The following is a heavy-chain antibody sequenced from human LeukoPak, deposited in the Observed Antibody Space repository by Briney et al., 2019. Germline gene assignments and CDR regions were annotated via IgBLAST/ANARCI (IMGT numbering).Heavy chain of an antibody. J-gene: IGHJ4*02. CDR3: ARYCSGPSCYSGQDY. CDR1: GFTFSSYE. CDR2: ISSSSSTI. V-gene: IGHV3-48*03. Sequence: GGSLRLSCAASGFTFSSYEMNWVRQAPGKGLEWVSYISSSSSTIYYADSVKGRFTISRDNSKNTLYLQMKSLRAEDTAVYYCARYCSGPSCYSGQDYWGQGTLVTVSS. D-gene: IGHD2-15*01.